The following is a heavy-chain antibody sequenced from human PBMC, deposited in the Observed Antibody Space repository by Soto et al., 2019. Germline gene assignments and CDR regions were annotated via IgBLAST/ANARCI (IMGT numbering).Heavy chain of an antibody. CDR2: IIPIFGTA. Sequence: QVQLVQSGAEVKKPGSSVKVSCKASGGTFSSYAISWVRQAPGQGLEWMGGIIPIFGTANYAQKFQGRVTITADKSTSTAYMELSSLRSEETAVYYCAREPPRELELADAFDIWGQGTMVTVSS. J-gene: IGHJ3*02. V-gene: IGHV1-69*06. CDR3: AREPPRELELADAFDI. D-gene: IGHD1-7*01. CDR1: GGTFSSYA.